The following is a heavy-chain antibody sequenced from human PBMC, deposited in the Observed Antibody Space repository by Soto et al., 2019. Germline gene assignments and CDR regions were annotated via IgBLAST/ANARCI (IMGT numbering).Heavy chain of an antibody. CDR3: AHRLDTIFGVVIIRGGGFDY. J-gene: IGHJ4*02. Sequence: QITLKESGPTLVKPTQTLTLTCTFSGFSLSTSGVGVGWIRQPPGKALEWLALIYWNDDKRYSPSLKSRLTTTKHTSKNQVVLTMTNMDPVDTATYCCAHRLDTIFGVVIIRGGGFDYWGQGTLVTVSS. V-gene: IGHV2-5*01. CDR1: GFSLSTSGVG. CDR2: IYWNDDK. D-gene: IGHD3-3*01.